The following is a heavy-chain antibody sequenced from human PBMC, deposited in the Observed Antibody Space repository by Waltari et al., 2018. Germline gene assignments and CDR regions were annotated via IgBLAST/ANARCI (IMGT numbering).Heavy chain of an antibody. CDR3: ARHIDSIRSA. J-gene: IGHJ5*02. V-gene: IGHV1-2*06. CDR1: GYNFTDSV. CDR2: INPKSGAT. D-gene: IGHD2-21*01. Sequence: QVQLVQSGAEVKKPGASVKVSCKASGYNFTDSVIDWVRHAAGQGLEWRGRINPKSGATTYPQKLQGRITMTRDTSIGTAYMELGSVTSDDTALYYCARHIDSIRSAWGQRTLVTVSS.